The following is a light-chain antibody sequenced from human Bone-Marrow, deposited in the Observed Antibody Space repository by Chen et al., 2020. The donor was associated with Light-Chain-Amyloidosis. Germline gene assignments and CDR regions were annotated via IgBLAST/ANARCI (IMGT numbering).Light chain of an antibody. Sequence: SYELTQPTSVSVSPRQTARRTCSGDDLPTKYAYWYQQKPGQAPGLVIHRDTERPSGISERFSGSSSGTTATLTISGVQAEDEADYHCQSADSSGTYEVIFGGGTKLT. CDR3: QSADSSGTYEVI. V-gene: IGLV3-25*03. CDR2: RDT. CDR1: DLPTKY. J-gene: IGLJ2*01.